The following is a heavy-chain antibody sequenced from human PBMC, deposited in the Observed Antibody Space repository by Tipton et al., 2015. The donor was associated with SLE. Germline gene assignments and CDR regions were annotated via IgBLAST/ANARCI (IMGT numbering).Heavy chain of an antibody. CDR3: ASSTGAY. V-gene: IGHV4-59*01. Sequence: TLSLTCTVSGGSISSYYWSWIRQPPGKGLEWIGYIYYSGSTNYNPSLKSRVTISVDTSKNQFSLKLSSVTAADTAVYYCASSTGAYWGQGTLVTVSS. CDR2: IYYSGST. CDR1: GGSISSYY. D-gene: IGHD7-27*01. J-gene: IGHJ4*02.